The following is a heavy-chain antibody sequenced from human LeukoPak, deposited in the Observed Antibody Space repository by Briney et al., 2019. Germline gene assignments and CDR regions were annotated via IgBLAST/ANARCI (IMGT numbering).Heavy chain of an antibody. CDR2: IIPILGIA. J-gene: IGHJ4*02. D-gene: IGHD6-13*01. CDR3: ANLGYSSSWSGDY. V-gene: IGHV1-69*04. CDR1: GGTFSSYA. Sequence: SVKVSCKASGGTFSSYAISWVRQAPGQGLEWMGRIIPILGIANYAQKFQGRVTITADKSTSTACMELSSLRSEDTAVYYCANLGYSSSWSGDYWGQGTLVTVSS.